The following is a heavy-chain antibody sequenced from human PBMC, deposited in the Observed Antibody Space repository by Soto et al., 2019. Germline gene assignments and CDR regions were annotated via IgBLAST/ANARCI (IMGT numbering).Heavy chain of an antibody. J-gene: IGHJ4*02. CDR3: ARGGETGFDY. D-gene: IGHD3-16*01. CDR2: ISSAGDT. Sequence: EVQLVESGGGLVQPGGSLRLSCAASGFTFSRYDMHWVRQATGKGLEWVSAISSAGDTFYAGSVKGRFTISRENAKNSLYLQMTSLRAGDTAVYYCARGGETGFDYWGQGTLVTVSS. CDR1: GFTFSRYD. V-gene: IGHV3-13*01.